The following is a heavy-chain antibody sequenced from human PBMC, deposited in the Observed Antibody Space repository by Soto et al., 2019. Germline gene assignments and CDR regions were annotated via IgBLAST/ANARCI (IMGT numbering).Heavy chain of an antibody. V-gene: IGHV3-64*02. CDR1: GFTFSNYE. D-gene: IGHD2-21*01. CDR3: ARASQALGGYSDD. Sequence: EVQLVESGEGLVQPGGSLRLSCAGSGFTFSNYEMHWVRQAPGKGLEYVSTISSDGGSTYYADSVKGRFTISRDNXKSTLYLHMGSLRVEDMAVYYCARASQALGGYSDDWGQGTLVTVSS. J-gene: IGHJ4*02. CDR2: ISSDGGST.